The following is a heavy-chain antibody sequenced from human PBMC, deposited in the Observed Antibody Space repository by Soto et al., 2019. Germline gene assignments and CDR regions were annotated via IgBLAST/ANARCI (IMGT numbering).Heavy chain of an antibody. J-gene: IGHJ4*02. CDR2: IIPILGIA. Sequence: QVQLVQSGAEVKKPGSSVKVSCKASGGTFSSYTISWVRQAPGQGLEWMGRIIPILGIANYAQKFQDRVTTTADKSTSTAYMELSSLRSEDTAVYYCARVTTTGGDYWGQGTLVTVSS. V-gene: IGHV1-69*02. CDR3: ARVTTTGGDY. CDR1: GGTFSSYT. D-gene: IGHD1-1*01.